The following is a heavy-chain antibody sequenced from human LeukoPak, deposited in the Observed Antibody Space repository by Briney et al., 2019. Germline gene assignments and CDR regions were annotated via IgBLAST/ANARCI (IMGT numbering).Heavy chain of an antibody. CDR3: ARDGGYCSSTNCHLDY. D-gene: IGHD2-2*01. V-gene: IGHV3-48*02. CDR2: ISSSSSTI. Sequence: GGSLRLSCVASGFTFSDYAMNWVRQAPGKGLEWVSYISSSSSTIYYADSVKGRFIISRDNAKKSLYLHMNSLRDEDTAVYYCARDGGYCSSTNCHLDYWGQGTLVTVSS. CDR1: GFTFSDYA. J-gene: IGHJ4*02.